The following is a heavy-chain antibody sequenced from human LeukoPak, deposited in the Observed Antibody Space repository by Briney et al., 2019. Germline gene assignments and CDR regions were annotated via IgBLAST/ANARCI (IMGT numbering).Heavy chain of an antibody. CDR3: KMQQPGDY. V-gene: IGHV4-39*01. Sequence: PSETLSLTCTVSGGSISSYYWGWIRQPPGKGLEWIGSIYYSGSTYYNPSLKSRVTISVDTSKNQFSLKLSSVTAADTAVYYCKMQQPGDYWGQGTLVTVSS. CDR2: IYYSGST. CDR1: GGSISSYY. J-gene: IGHJ4*02. D-gene: IGHD6-13*01.